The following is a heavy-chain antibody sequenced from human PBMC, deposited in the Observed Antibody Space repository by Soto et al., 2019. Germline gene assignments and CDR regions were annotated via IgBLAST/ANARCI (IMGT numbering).Heavy chain of an antibody. D-gene: IGHD2-2*01. CDR3: ATTPPPDCSSTSCYEDY. CDR1: GGSISSGGYY. J-gene: IGHJ4*02. CDR2: IYYSGSA. Sequence: SETLSLTCTVSGGSISSGGYYWSWIRQHPGKGLEWIGYIYYSGSAYYNPSLKSRVTISVDTSKNQFSLKLSSVTAADTAVYYCATTPPPDCSSTSCYEDYWGQGTLVTVSS. V-gene: IGHV4-31*03.